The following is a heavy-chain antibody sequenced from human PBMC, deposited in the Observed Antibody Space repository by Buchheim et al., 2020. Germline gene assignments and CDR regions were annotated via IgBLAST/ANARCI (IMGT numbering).Heavy chain of an antibody. CDR3: AKDEYYDFWSGLVDY. CDR2: ISYDGSNK. CDR1: GFTFSSYG. J-gene: IGHJ4*02. Sequence: QVQLVESGGGVVQPGWSLRLSCAASGFTFSSYGMHWVRQAPGKGLEWVAVISYDGSNKYYADSVKGRFTISRDNSKNTLYLQMNSLRAEDTAVYYCAKDEYYDFWSGLVDYWGQGTL. D-gene: IGHD3-3*01. V-gene: IGHV3-30*18.